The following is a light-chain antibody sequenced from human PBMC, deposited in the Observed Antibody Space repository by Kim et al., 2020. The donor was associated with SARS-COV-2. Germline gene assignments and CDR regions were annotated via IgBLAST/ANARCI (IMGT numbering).Light chain of an antibody. V-gene: IGKV1-5*01. CDR3: QQYDSYSSWT. CDR2: DAS. CDR1: QGISTS. J-gene: IGKJ1*01. Sequence: DIQITQSPSTLSASVGDRVTITCRASQGISTSLAWYQQKPGKAPKLLIYDASSLDGGVPSRFSGSGSGTEFTLTISGLQPDDFATYYCQQYDSYSSWTFGQGTKVDIK.